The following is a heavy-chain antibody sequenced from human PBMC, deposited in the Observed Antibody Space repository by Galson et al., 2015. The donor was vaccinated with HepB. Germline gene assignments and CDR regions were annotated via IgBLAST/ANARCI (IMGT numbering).Heavy chain of an antibody. CDR3: ARAAAGTLWFDP. V-gene: IGHV1-8*01. Sequence: SVKVSCKASGYTFTSYDINWVRQATGQGLEWMGWMNPNSGNTGYAQKFQGRVTMTRNTSISTAYMELSSLRSEDTAVYYCARAAAGTLWFDPWGQGTLVTVSS. CDR1: GYTFTSYD. D-gene: IGHD6-13*01. J-gene: IGHJ5*02. CDR2: MNPNSGNT.